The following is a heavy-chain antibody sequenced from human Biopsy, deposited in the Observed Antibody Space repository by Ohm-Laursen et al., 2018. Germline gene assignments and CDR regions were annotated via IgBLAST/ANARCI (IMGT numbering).Heavy chain of an antibody. CDR3: ATRLTGYFHH. J-gene: IGHJ1*01. Sequence: SVKVSCKTPGGTFSNYGVNWVRQAPGQGLEWLGGNIPILGTGNYAQKFQDRVTVAADTSTSTATMELRSLRSDDTAVYYCATRLTGYFHHWGQGTLVIVSS. D-gene: IGHD2-21*01. CDR1: GGTFSNYG. CDR2: NIPILGTG. V-gene: IGHV1-69*06.